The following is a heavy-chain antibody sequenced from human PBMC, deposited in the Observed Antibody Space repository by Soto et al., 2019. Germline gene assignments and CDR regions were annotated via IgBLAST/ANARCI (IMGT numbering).Heavy chain of an antibody. Sequence: GGSLRLSCAASGFTFDDYAMHWVRQAPGKGLEWVSGISWNSGSIGYADSVKGRFTISRDNAKNSLYLQMNSLRAEDTALYYCAKDRGSNYYYGMDVWGQGTTVTVSS. CDR2: ISWNSGSI. J-gene: IGHJ6*02. CDR3: AKDRGSNYYYGMDV. CDR1: GFTFDDYA. V-gene: IGHV3-9*01. D-gene: IGHD3-10*01.